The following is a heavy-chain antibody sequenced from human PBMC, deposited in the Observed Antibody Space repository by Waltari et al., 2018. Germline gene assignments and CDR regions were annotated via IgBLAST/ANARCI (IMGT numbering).Heavy chain of an antibody. Sequence: VRLVQSGAEVKKPGATVKISCKASGYTFTDYYMHWVRQAPGEGLEWMGGFNPEDGEIIYAQKFRGRVTMTEDTSTETVYMDLSSLRSEDTAVYYCATSNSGGRRGFDYWGQGTLVTVSS. D-gene: IGHD2-15*01. CDR2: FNPEDGEI. CDR1: GYTFTDYY. V-gene: IGHV1-24*01. CDR3: ATSNSGGRRGFDY. J-gene: IGHJ4*02.